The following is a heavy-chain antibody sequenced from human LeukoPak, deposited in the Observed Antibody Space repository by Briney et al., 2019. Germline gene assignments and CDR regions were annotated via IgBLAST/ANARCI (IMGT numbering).Heavy chain of an antibody. Sequence: GGSLRLSCAASGFTFSSYAMHWVRQAPGKGLEWVAVISYDGSNKYYADSVKGRFTISRDNAKNTLYLQMNSLRAEDTAVYYCARDQWLASLDYWGQGTLVTVSS. J-gene: IGHJ4*02. CDR2: ISYDGSNK. V-gene: IGHV3-30*04. CDR1: GFTFSSYA. D-gene: IGHD6-19*01. CDR3: ARDQWLASLDY.